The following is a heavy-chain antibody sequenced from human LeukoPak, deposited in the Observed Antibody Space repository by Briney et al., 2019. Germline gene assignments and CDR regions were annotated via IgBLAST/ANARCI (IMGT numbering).Heavy chain of an antibody. D-gene: IGHD3-3*01. CDR2: IKSKTDGGTT. V-gene: IGHV3-15*07. CDR1: GSTFSNAW. CDR3: TTQVLESYGMDV. J-gene: IGHJ6*02. Sequence: GGSLRLSCAASGSTFSNAWMNWVRQAPGKGLEWVGRIKSKTDGGTTDYAAPVKGRFTISRDDSKNTLYLQMNSLKTEDTAVYYCTTQVLESYGMDVWGQGTTVTVSS.